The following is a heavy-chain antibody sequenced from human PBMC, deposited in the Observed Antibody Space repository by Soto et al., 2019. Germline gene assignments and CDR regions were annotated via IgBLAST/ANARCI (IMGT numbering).Heavy chain of an antibody. J-gene: IGHJ3*02. Sequence: PGGSRRRSWAVSGFPFSFYGFHWVRQSPGKGLEWLGVIVSDGSAIYHADSLEGRFFISRDNSKDILYLQMNSLRVEDTAVYYCARDDAFDNENGFDMWGQGTMVTVSS. CDR3: ARDDAFDNENGFDM. V-gene: IGHV3-33*01. CDR2: IVSDGSAI. CDR1: GFPFSFYG. D-gene: IGHD3-3*02.